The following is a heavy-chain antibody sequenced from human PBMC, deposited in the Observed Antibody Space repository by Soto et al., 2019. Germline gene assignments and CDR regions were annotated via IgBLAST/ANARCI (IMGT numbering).Heavy chain of an antibody. D-gene: IGHD6-6*01. CDR2: TYYRSKWYN. V-gene: IGHV6-1*01. Sequence: PSQTLSLTCAISGDSVFSNSAAWNWIRQSPSRGLEWLGRTYYRSKWYNDYAVSVKSRITINPDTSKNQFSLQLNSVTPEDTAVYYCARDRSSSSELVNWFDPWGQGTLVTVSS. CDR1: GDSVFSNSAA. J-gene: IGHJ5*02. CDR3: ARDRSSSSELVNWFDP.